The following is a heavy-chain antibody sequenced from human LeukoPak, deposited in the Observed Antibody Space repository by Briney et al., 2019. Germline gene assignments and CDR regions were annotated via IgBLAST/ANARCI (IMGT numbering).Heavy chain of an antibody. CDR1: GFPFSSYG. J-gene: IGHJ4*02. CDR2: MRYDGKTE. Sequence: GGSLRLSCTGSGFPFSSYGMHWVRQTPGRCLEWVAFMRYDGKTEYYADSVKGRFTIAREDSHSTVHLHMKDLRPDESAGYFXXKXXXXVXXQYFDSXGQGTLVSVSS. D-gene: IGHD1-26*01. CDR3: XKXXXXVXXQYFDS. V-gene: IGHV3-30*02.